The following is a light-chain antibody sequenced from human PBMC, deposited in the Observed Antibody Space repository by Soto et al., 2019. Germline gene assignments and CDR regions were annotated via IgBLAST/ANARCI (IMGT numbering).Light chain of an antibody. CDR2: GAS. V-gene: IGKV3-20*01. CDR1: QSVSSNY. Sequence: EIVLTQSPGTLSLSPGERATLSCRASQSVSSNYLAWYQQSPGQPPRLLIYGASSRATGIPDRFSGSGSGTDFTLTICRLEPEDFAVYYCQQYGRTPLTFGQGTKVEIE. CDR3: QQYGRTPLT. J-gene: IGKJ1*01.